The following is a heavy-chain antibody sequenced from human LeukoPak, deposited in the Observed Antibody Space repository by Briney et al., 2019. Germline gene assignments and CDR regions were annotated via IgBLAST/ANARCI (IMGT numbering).Heavy chain of an antibody. V-gene: IGHV4-34*01. CDR1: GGSFSGYY. Sequence: PSETLSLTCAVYGGSFSGYYWSWIRQPPGKGLEWIGEINHSGSTNYNPSLKSRVTISVDTSKNQFSLKLSSVTAADTAVYYCARGWYSSGWHGNWFDPWGQGTQVTVSS. CDR3: ARGWYSSGWHGNWFDP. D-gene: IGHD6-19*01. J-gene: IGHJ5*02. CDR2: INHSGST.